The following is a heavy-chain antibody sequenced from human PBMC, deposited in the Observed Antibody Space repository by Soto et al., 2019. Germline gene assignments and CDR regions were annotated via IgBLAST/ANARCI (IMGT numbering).Heavy chain of an antibody. J-gene: IGHJ6*03. D-gene: IGHD3-22*01. CDR3: ASDASASRNYYTSVMAA. Sequence: QVQLQESGPGLVKPSGTLSLTCAVSGGSISSSNWWSWVRQPPGKGLEWIGEIYHSGSTNYNPSLKSRATKSVDRSKNNFSLKLGSVTAGETAVYYCASDASASRNYYTSVMAAWAKGPTVT. CDR2: IYHSGST. V-gene: IGHV4-4*02. CDR1: GGSISSSNW.